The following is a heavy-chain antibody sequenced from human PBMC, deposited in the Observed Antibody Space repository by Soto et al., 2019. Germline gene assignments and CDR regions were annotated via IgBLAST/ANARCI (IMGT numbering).Heavy chain of an antibody. D-gene: IGHD3-10*01. CDR2: IYYSGST. CDR3: ARHRSYYYGSGKTNWFDP. CDR1: GGSISSSSYY. V-gene: IGHV4-39*01. J-gene: IGHJ5*02. Sequence: QLQLQESGPGLVKPSETLSLTCTVSGGSISSSSYYWGWIRQPPGKGLEWIGSIYYSGSTYYNPSLKSRVTISVDTSKNQFSLKLSSVTAADTAVYYCARHRSYYYGSGKTNWFDPWGQGTLVTVSS.